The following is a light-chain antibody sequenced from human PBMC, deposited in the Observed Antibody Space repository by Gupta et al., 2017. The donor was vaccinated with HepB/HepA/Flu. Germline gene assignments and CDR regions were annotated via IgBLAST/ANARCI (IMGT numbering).Light chain of an antibody. CDR3: HHYALGQDT. V-gene: IGKV3-20*01. J-gene: IGKJ2*01. Sequence: EIVLTQSPGTLSLSPGDRATLSCRASQSVPNNYLAWYQQRPGQAPRLLIYGASSRTTGVPDRFSGSGSGTDFTLTISRVEPEDSGVFYCHHYALGQDTFGQGTKLEIK. CDR1: QSVPNNY. CDR2: GAS.